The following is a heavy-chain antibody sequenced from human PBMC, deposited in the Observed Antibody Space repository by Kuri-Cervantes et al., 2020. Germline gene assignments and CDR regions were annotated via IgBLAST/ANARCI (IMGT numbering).Heavy chain of an antibody. J-gene: IGHJ4*02. CDR3: TTEGVEVDYGDYVEFGFDY. CDR2: ISYDGSNK. Sequence: GESLKISCAASGFTFSSYGMHWVRQAPGKGLEWVAVISYDGSNKYYADSVKGRFTISRDNSKNTLYLQMNSLRAEDTAVYYCTTEGVEVDYGDYVEFGFDYWGQGTLVTDSS. CDR1: GFTFSSYG. V-gene: IGHV3-30*03. D-gene: IGHD4-17*01.